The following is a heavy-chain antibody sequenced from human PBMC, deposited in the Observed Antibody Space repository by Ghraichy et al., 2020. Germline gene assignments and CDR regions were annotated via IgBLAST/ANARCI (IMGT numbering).Heavy chain of an antibody. V-gene: IGHV3-23*01. D-gene: IGHD6-19*01. CDR1: GFTFSTYA. Sequence: GESLNISCTASGFTFSTYAMSWVRQAPGKGLEWVSNLSGNGGSAYYADSVKGRFTISRDNSKNTLYLQMNSLRVEDTALYYCAQTRYTNGWPFDPWGQGTLVTVSS. CDR3: AQTRYTNGWPFDP. J-gene: IGHJ5*02. CDR2: LSGNGGSA.